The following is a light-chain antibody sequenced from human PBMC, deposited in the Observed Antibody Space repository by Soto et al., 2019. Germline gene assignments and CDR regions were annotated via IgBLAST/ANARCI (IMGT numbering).Light chain of an antibody. CDR3: QQRSNWPIT. CDR1: QSVSSY. J-gene: IGKJ5*01. CDR2: EAS. V-gene: IGKV3-11*01. Sequence: EIVLTQSPATLSLSPGERATLSCRASQSVSSYLAWYQQKPGQAPRLLIYEASNRATGIPARFSGSGSGTDFTLTISSLESEDFAVYYCQQRSNWPITLGQGTRLEIK.